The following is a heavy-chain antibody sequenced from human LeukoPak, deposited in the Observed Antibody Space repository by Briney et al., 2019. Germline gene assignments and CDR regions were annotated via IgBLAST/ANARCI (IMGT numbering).Heavy chain of an antibody. CDR1: GFTFTDYY. V-gene: IGHV3-11*01. CDR3: ARAGEMRYMDV. Sequence: GGSLRLSCAASGFTFTDYYMSWIRQAPGKGLEWVSHIKGNGATTYYADSVRGRFTISRDNAKNSLFLQMNSLRVDDTATYYCARAGEMRYMDVWGKGTAVAVS. D-gene: IGHD5-24*01. J-gene: IGHJ6*03. CDR2: IKGNGATT.